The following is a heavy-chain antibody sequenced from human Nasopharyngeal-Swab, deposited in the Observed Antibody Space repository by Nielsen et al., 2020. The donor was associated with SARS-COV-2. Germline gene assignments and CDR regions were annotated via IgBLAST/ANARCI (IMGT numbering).Heavy chain of an antibody. CDR2: IGGSGSYT. CDR3: AKDRDFWDPSYFYYMDV. V-gene: IGHV3-23*01. D-gene: IGHD3-3*01. Sequence: LSLTCAASGFTFSNYAMTWVRQAPGKGLEWVSAIGGSGSYTWYADSVEGRFTISRDNSKNTLFLHMNNLTAEDTAVYYCAKDRDFWDPSYFYYMDVWGKGTTVTVSS. J-gene: IGHJ6*03. CDR1: GFTFSNYA.